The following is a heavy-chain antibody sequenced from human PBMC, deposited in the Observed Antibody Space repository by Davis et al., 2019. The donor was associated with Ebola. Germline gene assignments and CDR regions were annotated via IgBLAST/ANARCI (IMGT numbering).Heavy chain of an antibody. D-gene: IGHD3-3*01. J-gene: IGHJ4*02. CDR3: ARGMNYDFWSGYGY. CDR1: GFTFSSYA. Sequence: GGSLRLSCAASGFTFSSYAMHWVRQAPGKGLEWVAVISYDGSNKYYADSVKGRFTISRDNSKNTLYLQMNSLRAEDTAVYYCARGMNYDFWSGYGYWGQGTLVTVSS. CDR2: ISYDGSNK. V-gene: IGHV3-30-3*01.